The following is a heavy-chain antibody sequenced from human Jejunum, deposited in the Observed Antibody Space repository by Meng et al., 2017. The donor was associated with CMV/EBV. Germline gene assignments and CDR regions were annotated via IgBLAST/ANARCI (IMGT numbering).Heavy chain of an antibody. CDR3: TTGRTH. D-gene: IGHD1/OR15-1a*01. V-gene: IGHV3-15*01. J-gene: IGHJ4*02. Sequence: EGELVESGGGLIKPGGSLRLSCAASGFSFPDAWMSWVRQAPGKGLEWVGRIKAKSDGGTTEYPAPVKGRFTISRDDSKNTLFLQMNSLKTEDTAVYYCTTGRTHWGQGTPVTVSS. CDR1: GFSFPDAW. CDR2: IKAKSDGGTT.